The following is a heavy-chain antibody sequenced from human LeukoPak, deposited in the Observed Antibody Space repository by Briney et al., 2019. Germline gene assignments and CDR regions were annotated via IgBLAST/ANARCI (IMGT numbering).Heavy chain of an antibody. D-gene: IGHD3-22*01. CDR3: ASFDYYDSSGLDF. Sequence: PSETLSLTCTVSGGSVSSGSYYWSWIRQPPGKGLEWIGYIYYSGSTNYNPSLKSRVTISVDTSQNQFSLKLSSVTAADTAVYYCASFDYYDSSGLDFWGQGTLVTVSS. CDR1: GGSVSSGSYY. J-gene: IGHJ4*02. CDR2: IYYSGST. V-gene: IGHV4-61*01.